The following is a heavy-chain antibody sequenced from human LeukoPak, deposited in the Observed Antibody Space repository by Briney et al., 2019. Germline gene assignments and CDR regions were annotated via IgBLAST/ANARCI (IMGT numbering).Heavy chain of an antibody. CDR1: GYTFTSYG. D-gene: IGHD3-3*01. V-gene: IGHV1-18*01. Sequence: ASVKVSCKASGYTFTSYGISLVRQAPRQGLEWMEWISAYNGNTNYAQKLQGRVTMTTDTSTSTAYMELRNLRSDDTAVYYCARDGRQEFWSGYYKGIDYWGQGTLVTVSS. J-gene: IGHJ4*02. CDR3: ARDGRQEFWSGYYKGIDY. CDR2: ISAYNGNT.